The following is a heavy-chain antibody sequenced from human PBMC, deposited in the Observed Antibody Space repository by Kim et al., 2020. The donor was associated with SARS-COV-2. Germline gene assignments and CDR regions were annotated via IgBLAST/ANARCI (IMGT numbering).Heavy chain of an antibody. D-gene: IGHD3-10*01. CDR3: AKDGAFRPRYYGSGSFDY. J-gene: IGHJ4*02. CDR1: GFTFSSYG. Sequence: GGSLRLSCAASGFTFSSYGMHWVRQAPGKGLEWVAVISYDGSNKYYADSVKGRFTISRDNSKNTLYLQMNSLRAEDTAVYYCAKDGAFRPRYYGSGSFDYWGQGNMVTVSS. V-gene: IGHV3-30*18. CDR2: ISYDGSNK.